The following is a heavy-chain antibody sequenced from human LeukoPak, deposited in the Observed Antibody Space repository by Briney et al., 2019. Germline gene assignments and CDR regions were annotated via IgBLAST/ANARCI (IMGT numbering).Heavy chain of an antibody. CDR1: GYTFTSYD. V-gene: IGHV1-8*01. CDR3: ARGGYDFWSGYSWFDP. Sequence: ASVKVSCRASGYTFTSYDINWVRQATGQGLEWMGWMNPNSGNTGYAQKFQGRVTMTRNTSISTAYVELSSLRSEDTAVYYCARGGYDFWSGYSWFDPWGQGTLVTVSS. J-gene: IGHJ5*02. CDR2: MNPNSGNT. D-gene: IGHD3-3*01.